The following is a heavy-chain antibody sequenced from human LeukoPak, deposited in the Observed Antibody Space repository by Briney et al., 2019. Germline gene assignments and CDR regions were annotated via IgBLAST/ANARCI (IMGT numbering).Heavy chain of an antibody. CDR3: ARDYSSGWPHVAFDI. J-gene: IGHJ3*02. CDR1: GGTFSSYA. Sequence: ASVKVSCKASGGTFSSYAISWVRQAPGQGLEWMGGIIPIFGTANYAQKFQGRVTITADESTSTAYMELSSLRSEDTAVYYCARDYSSGWPHVAFDIWGQGTMVTVSS. D-gene: IGHD6-19*01. CDR2: IIPIFGTA. V-gene: IGHV1-69*01.